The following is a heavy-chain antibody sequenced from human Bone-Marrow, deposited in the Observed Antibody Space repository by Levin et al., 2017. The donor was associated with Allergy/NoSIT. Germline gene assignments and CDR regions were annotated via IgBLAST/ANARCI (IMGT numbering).Heavy chain of an antibody. CDR2: INPNSGGT. D-gene: IGHD2-15*01. CDR1: GYTFTGYY. J-gene: IGHJ4*02. CDR3: ARVGYCSGGCCLFFDY. V-gene: IGHV1-2*06. Sequence: ASVKVSCKASGYTFTGYYMHWVRQAPGQGLEWMGRINPNSGGTNYAQKCQGRVTMTRDTSISTAYMELSRLRSDDTAVYYCARVGYCSGGCCLFFDYWGQGTLVTVSS.